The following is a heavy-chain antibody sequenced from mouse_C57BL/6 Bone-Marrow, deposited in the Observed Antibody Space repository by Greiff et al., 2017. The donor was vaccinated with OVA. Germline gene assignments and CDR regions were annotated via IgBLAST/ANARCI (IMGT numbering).Heavy chain of an antibody. D-gene: IGHD1-1*01. CDR2: IYPGSGST. V-gene: IGHV1-55*01. CDR1: GYTFTSYW. CDR3: ARGTVVPWYFDV. Sequence: QVQLQQPGAELVKPGASVKMSCKASGYTFTSYWITWVKQRPGQGLEWIGDIYPGSGSTNYNEKFKSKATLTVDTSSSTAYMQPSSLTSEDSAVYYCARGTVVPWYFDVWGTGTTVTVSS. J-gene: IGHJ1*03.